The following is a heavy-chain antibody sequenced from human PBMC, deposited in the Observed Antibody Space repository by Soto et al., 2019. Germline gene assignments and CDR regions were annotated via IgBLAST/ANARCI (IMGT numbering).Heavy chain of an antibody. V-gene: IGHV1-46*01. CDR2: INPSCGST. CDR1: GYTFTSYY. D-gene: IGHD3-3*01. J-gene: IGHJ4*02. CDR3: ARVRIFGVVIYFDY. Sequence: ASVKVSCKASGYTFTSYYMHWVRQAPGQGLECMGIINPSCGSTSYAQKFQGRVTMTRXTXXSXXXMXLXXLRXEXTAVYYCARVRIFGVVIYFDYWGQGTLVTVSS.